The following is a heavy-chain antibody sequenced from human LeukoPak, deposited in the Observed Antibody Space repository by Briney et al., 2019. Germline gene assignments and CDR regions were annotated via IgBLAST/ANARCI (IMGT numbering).Heavy chain of an antibody. CDR1: GFTVSTNY. Sequence: PGGSLRLSCAASGFTVSTNYMTWVRQAPNKGLEWVSSIYTGGNTYYVDSVKGRFTISRDNSKNTLYLQMNSLRAEDTAVYYCARSPRFGEFDYWGQGTLVIVSS. CDR3: ARSPRFGEFDY. CDR2: IYTGGNT. V-gene: IGHV3-66*02. D-gene: IGHD3-10*01. J-gene: IGHJ4*02.